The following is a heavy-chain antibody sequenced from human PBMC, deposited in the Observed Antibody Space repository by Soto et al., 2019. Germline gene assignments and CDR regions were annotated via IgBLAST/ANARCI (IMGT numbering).Heavy chain of an antibody. CDR2: ISVSNGNT. CDR3: ASRWGYTSGDLDY. CDR1: GYTFPNYG. J-gene: IGHJ4*02. D-gene: IGHD6-19*01. V-gene: IGHV1-18*04. Sequence: QVQLVQSGAEVLKPGASVKVSCKASGYTFPNYGLTWVRQAPGQGLEWMPWISVSNGNTEYTEKFKDSATMTTDTSTTTAYMELKSLTSDDTAVYYCASRWGYTSGDLDYWGQGTLVTVSS.